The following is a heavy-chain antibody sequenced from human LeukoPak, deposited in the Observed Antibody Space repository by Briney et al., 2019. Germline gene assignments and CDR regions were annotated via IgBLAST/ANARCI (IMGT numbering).Heavy chain of an antibody. CDR1: GGSIRSSYYY. Sequence: NTSETLSLTCTVSGGSIRSSYYYWGWIRQPPGKGLEWVGSIYDSGSTYYNPSLKSRVTISVDTSKNQFSLKLSFVTTADTAVYYCARDLGYCSGGSCTRGYNWFDPWGQGTLVTVPS. J-gene: IGHJ5*02. D-gene: IGHD2-15*01. CDR3: ARDLGYCSGGSCTRGYNWFDP. CDR2: IYDSGST. V-gene: IGHV4-39*01.